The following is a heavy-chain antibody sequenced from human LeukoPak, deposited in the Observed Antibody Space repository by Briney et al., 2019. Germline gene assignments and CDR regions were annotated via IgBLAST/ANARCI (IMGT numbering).Heavy chain of an antibody. V-gene: IGHV3-11*04. J-gene: IGHJ4*02. Sequence: GGSLRLSCAASGFTFSDYYMSWIRQAPGKGLEWVSYISSSGSTFSYADSAKGRFTISRDNAKNSLYLQMNSLRAEDTAVFYCARAYSSGHTYYFDDWGQGTLVTVSS. CDR2: ISSSGSTF. CDR1: GFTFSDYY. D-gene: IGHD3-22*01. CDR3: ARAYSSGHTYYFDD.